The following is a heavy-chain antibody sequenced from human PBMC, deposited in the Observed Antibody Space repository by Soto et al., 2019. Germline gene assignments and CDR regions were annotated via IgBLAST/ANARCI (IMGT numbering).Heavy chain of an antibody. CDR1: GGSISSGGYY. J-gene: IGHJ4*02. D-gene: IGHD3-10*01. V-gene: IGHV4-31*03. Sequence: QVQLQESGPGLVKPSQTLSLTCTVSGGSISSGGYYWSWIRQHPGKGLEWIGYIYYSGSTYYNPSLKSRVTISVDPSKNQFSLKLSSVTAADTAVYYCARSPDYGSGSYYFDYWGQGTLVTVSS. CDR3: ARSPDYGSGSYYFDY. CDR2: IYYSGST.